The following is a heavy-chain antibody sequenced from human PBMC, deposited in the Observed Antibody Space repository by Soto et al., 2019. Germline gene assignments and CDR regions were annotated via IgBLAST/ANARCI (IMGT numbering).Heavy chain of an antibody. CDR2: VTADGGT. CDR1: GFTVISHA. J-gene: IGHJ3*02. Sequence: PGGSLGLSCEGPGFTVISHAMTWIPQAPWKGPEWVSTVTADGGTYYADSVKGRFAMSRDTSENTLYLQMNSLGAEDTAAYYCAPHVSCSGGTCQYEAYAIRGQGTMVTVSS. CDR3: APHVSCSGGTCQYEAYAI. D-gene: IGHD2-15*01. V-gene: IGHV3-23*01.